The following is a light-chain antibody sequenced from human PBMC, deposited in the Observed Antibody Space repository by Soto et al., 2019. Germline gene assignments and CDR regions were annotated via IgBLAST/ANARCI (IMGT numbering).Light chain of an antibody. Sequence: QSVLTQPASVSETPGQSTTVSCAGTSSDVGGYNHVSWYQQHADKAPKLLIHEVSNRPSGVSNRFSGSKSGNTASLTISGLQAEDEADYFCTSYTSISTDVYGTGTKLTV. CDR3: TSYTSISTDV. CDR2: EVS. V-gene: IGLV2-14*01. J-gene: IGLJ1*01. CDR1: SSDVGGYNH.